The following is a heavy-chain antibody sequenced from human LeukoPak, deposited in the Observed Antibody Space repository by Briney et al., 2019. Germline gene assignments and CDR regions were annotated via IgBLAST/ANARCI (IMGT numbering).Heavy chain of an antibody. D-gene: IGHD2-2*01. CDR1: GFTFSGYW. J-gene: IGHJ5*02. CDR2: IKQDGSEK. CDR3: TKTQGDYSTTWYNWFDP. Sequence: PGGSLRLSCAASGFTFSGYWMSWVRQAPGKGLEWVANIKQDGSEKYYVDSVKGRFTISRDNSKNTLYLQMNSLRVDDTAVYYCTKTQGDYSTTWYNWFDPWGQGTLVTVSS. V-gene: IGHV3-7*03.